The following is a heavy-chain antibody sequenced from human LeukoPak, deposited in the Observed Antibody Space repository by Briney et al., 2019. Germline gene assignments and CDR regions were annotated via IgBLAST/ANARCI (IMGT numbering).Heavy chain of an antibody. V-gene: IGHV3-23*01. D-gene: IGHD3-10*01. CDR3: ARDPRGAWYFDL. CDR1: GITLSSHA. Sequence: GGSPRLSCAASGITLSSHAMDWVRQAPGKGLEWVSAFTGGGTTYYADSVKGRFTVSRDNSKNTLYLQMNSLRAEDTAIYYCARDPRGAWYFDLWGRGTLVTVSS. CDR2: FTGGGTT. J-gene: IGHJ2*01.